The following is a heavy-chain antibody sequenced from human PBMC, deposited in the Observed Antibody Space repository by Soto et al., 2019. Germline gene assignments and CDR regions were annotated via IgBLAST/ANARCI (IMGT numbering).Heavy chain of an antibody. CDR2: INAGNGNT. Sequence: QVQLVQSGAEVKKPGASVKVSCKASGYTFTSYAMHWVRQAPGQRLEWMGWINAGNGNTKYSQKFQGSVTVTRDTPASTASMELSSLSSEDTAVYYCARGGSLYWYFDLWGRGTLVTVSS. V-gene: IGHV1-3*01. CDR3: ARGGSLYWYFDL. D-gene: IGHD1-26*01. CDR1: GYTFTSYA. J-gene: IGHJ2*01.